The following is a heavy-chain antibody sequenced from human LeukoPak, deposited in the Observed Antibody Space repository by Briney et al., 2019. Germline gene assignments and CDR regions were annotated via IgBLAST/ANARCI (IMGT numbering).Heavy chain of an antibody. J-gene: IGHJ4*02. V-gene: IGHV3-30*02. CDR1: GLTFSNYG. CDR2: IQFDGGDI. Sequence: GGSLRLSCAASGLTFSNYGVHWVRQAPGKGLEWVAFIQFDGGDIFYTDSVKGRFTISRDNSKNTLFLQMNSLRTDDTAMYYCAEDQQLEPFHYWGXXTLVTVSS. CDR3: AEDQQLEPFHY. D-gene: IGHD1-1*01.